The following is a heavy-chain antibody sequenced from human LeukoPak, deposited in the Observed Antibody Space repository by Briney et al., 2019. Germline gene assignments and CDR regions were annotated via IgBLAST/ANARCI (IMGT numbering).Heavy chain of an antibody. V-gene: IGHV4-61*01. CDR2: IYDSGNT. J-gene: IGHJ4*02. Sequence: LSESLSLTCSVSDGSVSSGSYYLSWIRQPPGKGLEWIGQIYDSGNTNYNPSHTSRVTMSVDTSRNQVSLKLSSVTAADTAVYYCARGRGWLPPGWGQGSLVTVSS. CDR1: DGSVSSGSYY. CDR3: ARGRGWLPPG. D-gene: IGHD5-12*01.